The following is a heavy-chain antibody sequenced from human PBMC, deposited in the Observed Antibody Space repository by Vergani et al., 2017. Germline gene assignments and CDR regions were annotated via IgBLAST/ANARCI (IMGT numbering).Heavy chain of an antibody. CDR3: ARDLRYCSGGSCYYNWFDP. CDR1: GFTFSACP. Sequence: EVQLLQSGGGVIQPGGSVRLSCAASGFTFSACPMTWVRQAPGKGLEWVSAISARYPSTYYADSVKGRFTISRDNSKNSLYLQMNSLRAEDTAVYYCARDLRYCSGGSCYYNWFDPWGQGTLVTVSS. D-gene: IGHD2-15*01. CDR2: ISARYPST. V-gene: IGHV3-23*01. J-gene: IGHJ5*02.